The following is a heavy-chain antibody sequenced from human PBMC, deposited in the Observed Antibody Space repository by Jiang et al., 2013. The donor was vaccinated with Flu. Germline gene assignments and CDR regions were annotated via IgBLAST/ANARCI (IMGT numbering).Heavy chain of an antibody. Sequence: RLSCAASGFTFSSYAMHWVRQAPGKGLEWVAVISYDGSNKYYADSVKGRFTISRDNSKNTLYLQMNSLRAEDTAVYYCARGKAVAGTGVYYYYGMDVWGQGTTVTVSS. CDR1: GFTFSSYA. J-gene: IGHJ6*02. D-gene: IGHD6-19*01. CDR2: ISYDGSNK. V-gene: IGHV3-30-3*01. CDR3: ARGKAVAGTGVYYYYGMDV.